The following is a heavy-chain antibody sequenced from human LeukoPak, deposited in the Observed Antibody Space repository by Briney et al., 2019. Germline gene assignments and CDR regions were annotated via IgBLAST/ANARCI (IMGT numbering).Heavy chain of an antibody. CDR1: GYTLRELS. J-gene: IGHJ6*03. CDR3: ATGHCNTSSCYYYYMDV. V-gene: IGHV1-24*01. Sequence: ASVKVSCKVSGYTLRELSMHWVRQAPAKGLQLMGVFDPEDGESIIAQKFQGRLTMTEDTSTDTAYMELSSLTSEDTAMYYCATGHCNTSSCYYYYMDVWGKGTTVTVSS. D-gene: IGHD2/OR15-2a*01. CDR2: FDPEDGES.